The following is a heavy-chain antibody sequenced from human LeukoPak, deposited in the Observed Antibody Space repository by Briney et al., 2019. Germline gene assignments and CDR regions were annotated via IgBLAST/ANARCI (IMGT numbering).Heavy chain of an antibody. J-gene: IGHJ6*03. Sequence: PSETLSLTCTVSGGSISSGSYYWSWIRQPAGKGLEWIGRIYTSGSTNYNPSLKSRVTIPVDTSKNQFSLKLSSVTAADTAVYYCARGRTGTNYYYYMDVWGKGTTVTVSS. D-gene: IGHD1-7*01. CDR3: ARGRTGTNYYYYMDV. CDR2: IYTSGST. CDR1: GGSISSGSYY. V-gene: IGHV4-61*02.